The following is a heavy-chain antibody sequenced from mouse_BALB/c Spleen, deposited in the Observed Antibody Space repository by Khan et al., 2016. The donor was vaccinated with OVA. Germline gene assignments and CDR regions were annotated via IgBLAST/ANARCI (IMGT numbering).Heavy chain of an antibody. Sequence: QVQLKQSGPELKKPGETVRISCKASGYTFTTAGIQWVQKMPGKGLKLIGWINTHSGVPKYVEDFKGRFAFSLEISVNTAYLQITNLKNEDTATYFCARGGAAYYRNDGGAMEYWGQGTSVTVSS. CDR2: INTHSGVP. D-gene: IGHD2-12*01. CDR1: GYTFTTAG. V-gene: IGHV9-4*02. CDR3: ARGGAAYYRNDGGAMEY. J-gene: IGHJ4*01.